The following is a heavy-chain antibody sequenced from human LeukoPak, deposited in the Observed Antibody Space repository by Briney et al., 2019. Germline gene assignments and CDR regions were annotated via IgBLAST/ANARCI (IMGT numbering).Heavy chain of an antibody. V-gene: IGHV3-21*01. Sequence: GGSLGLSCAASGFTFSSYSMNWVRQAPGKGLEWVSSISSSSSYIYYADSVKGRFTISRDNAKNSLYLQMNSLRAEDTAVYYCARLGYCSGGSCYENEYYYYYGMDVWGQGTTVTVSS. D-gene: IGHD2-15*01. CDR1: GFTFSSYS. J-gene: IGHJ6*02. CDR2: ISSSSSYI. CDR3: ARLGYCSGGSCYENEYYYYYGMDV.